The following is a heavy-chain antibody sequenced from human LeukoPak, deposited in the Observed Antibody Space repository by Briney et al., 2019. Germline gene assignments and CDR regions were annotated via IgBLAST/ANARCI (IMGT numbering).Heavy chain of an antibody. CDR3: AKDWGVVVVAATYFDY. D-gene: IGHD2-15*01. CDR1: GFTFSSYG. CDR2: ISYDGSNK. J-gene: IGHJ4*02. V-gene: IGHV3-30*18. Sequence: GRSLRLSCAASGFTFSSYGMHWVRQAPGKGLEWVVVISYDGSNKYYADSVKGRFTISRDNSKNTLYLQMNSLRAEDTAVYYCAKDWGVVVVAATYFDYWGQGTLVTVSS.